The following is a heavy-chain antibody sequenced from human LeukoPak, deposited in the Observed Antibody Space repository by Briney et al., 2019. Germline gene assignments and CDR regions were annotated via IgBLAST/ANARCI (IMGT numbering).Heavy chain of an antibody. CDR3: VRGSGGSYFDY. D-gene: IGHD2-15*01. V-gene: IGHV2-70*01. J-gene: IGHJ4*02. CDR1: VFSLNTSGMC. Sequence: SGPALVKPTQTLTLTCTFSVFSLNTSGMCVSWIRQPPGKALEWLALIDWDDDKYYSTSLKTRLTISKDTSKNQVVLTMTNMDPVDTAMYYCVRGSGGSYFDYWGQGTLVTVSS. CDR2: IDWDDDK.